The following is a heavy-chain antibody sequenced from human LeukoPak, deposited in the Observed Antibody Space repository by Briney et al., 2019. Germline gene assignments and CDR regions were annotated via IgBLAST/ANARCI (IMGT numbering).Heavy chain of an antibody. V-gene: IGHV6-1*01. CDR2: TYYRSKWYN. J-gene: IGHJ2*01. CDR1: GDSVSNNIAA. CDR3: ARDQEADWYFDL. Sequence: SQTLSLTCAISGDSVSNNIAAWNWIRQSPSRGLEWLGRTYYRSKWYNDYAVSVKRRITINPDTSKNQFSLHLNSVTPEDTAVYYCARDQEADWYFDLWGRGTLVTVSS.